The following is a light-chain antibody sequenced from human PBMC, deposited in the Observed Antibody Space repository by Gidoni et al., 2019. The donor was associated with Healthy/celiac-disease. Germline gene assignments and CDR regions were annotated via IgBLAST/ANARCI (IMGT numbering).Light chain of an antibody. J-gene: IGKJ1*01. CDR1: QRVRSSY. V-gene: IGKV3-20*01. CDR2: GAS. Sequence: DIVLTQSPGTLSLSPGERATLSCRASQRVRSSYLAWYQQKPGQAPRLLIYGASSRATGIPDRFSGSGSGTDFTLTISRLEPEDFAVYYCQQYGSSPTWTFGQGTKVEIK. CDR3: QQYGSSPTWT.